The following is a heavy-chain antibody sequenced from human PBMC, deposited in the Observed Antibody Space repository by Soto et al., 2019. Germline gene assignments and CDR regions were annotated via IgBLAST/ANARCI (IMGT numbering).Heavy chain of an antibody. CDR2: IIPIIGII. D-gene: IGHD3-22*01. CDR3: AGXPDXHYXDSHASSYP. CDR1: GGTFSTYT. V-gene: IGHV1-69*02. Sequence: QVQLVQSGAEVKKPGSSVKVSCKASGGTFSTYTITWVRQAPGQGLEWMGRIIPIIGIINYAQKFQGRVTISAXKXXXXAXMXLXXXXXXXXXXXXXAGXPDXHYXDSHASSYPWGQGTLVTVSS. J-gene: IGHJ5*02.